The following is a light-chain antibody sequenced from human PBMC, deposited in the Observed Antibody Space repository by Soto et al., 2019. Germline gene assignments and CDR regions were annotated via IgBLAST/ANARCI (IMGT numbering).Light chain of an antibody. J-gene: IGKJ3*01. CDR3: QQYHSLPFT. Sequence: IQFTQSPSALSASVGDRITITCQASQDISNYLIWYQQSQGKASKFRIYEASNLERWVPSRFSGRGSEADGTVTIYSLQPEYIATYYCQQYHSLPFTFGPGTKWDIK. V-gene: IGKV1-33*01. CDR2: EAS. CDR1: QDISNY.